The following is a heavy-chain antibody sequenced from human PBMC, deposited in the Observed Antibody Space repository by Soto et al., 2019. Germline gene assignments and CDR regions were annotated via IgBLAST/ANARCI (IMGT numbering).Heavy chain of an antibody. Sequence: QVQLQESGPGLVKPSETLSLTCTVSGGSISGYYWCWIRQPPGKGLEWIGYIYYSGSTNNNPPLKSRLTISVDTTKNQFSLRLSSVTAADTAMYYCARRPLGVVVPFAYWGQGTLVTVS. CDR3: ARRPLGVVVPFAY. CDR1: GGSISGYY. J-gene: IGHJ4*02. CDR2: IYYSGST. V-gene: IGHV4-59*08. D-gene: IGHD3-22*01.